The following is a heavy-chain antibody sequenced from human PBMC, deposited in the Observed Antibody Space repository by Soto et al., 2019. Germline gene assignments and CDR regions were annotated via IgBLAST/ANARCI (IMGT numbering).Heavy chain of an antibody. CDR2: IYYSGST. V-gene: IGHV4-59*01. CDR1: GGSISIYY. CDR3: ASDYGSGPGGWFDP. Sequence: SETLSLTCTVSGGSISIYYWSWIRHPPGKGLEWIGYIYYSGSTNYNPSLKSRVTISVDTSKNQFSLKLSSVTAADTAVYYCASDYGSGPGGWFDPWGQGTLVTVSS. J-gene: IGHJ5*02. D-gene: IGHD3-10*01.